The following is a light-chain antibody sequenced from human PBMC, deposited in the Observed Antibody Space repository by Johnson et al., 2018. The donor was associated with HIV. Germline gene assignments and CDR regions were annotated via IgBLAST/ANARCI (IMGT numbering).Light chain of an antibody. J-gene: IGLJ1*01. CDR3: ATWDRSLTIGGV. CDR2: END. V-gene: IGLV1-51*02. CDR1: SSNIGSNY. Sequence: QSVLTQPPSVSAAPGQKVTISCSGSSSNIGSNYVSWYQQFPGTAPKLLIYENDKRPSGIPDRFSGSKSGTSAARATPGLPTGDEADYYCATWDRSLTIGGVFGTGTKVTVL.